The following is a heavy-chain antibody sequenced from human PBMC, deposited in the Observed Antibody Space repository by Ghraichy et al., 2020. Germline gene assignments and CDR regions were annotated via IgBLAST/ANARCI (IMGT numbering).Heavy chain of an antibody. CDR1: GFTVSSNY. Sequence: GSLNISCAASGFTVSSNYMSWVRQAPGKGLQWVSVIYSGGEKYYADSVKGRFTISRDNSKNMLYLQMNSLRAEDTAVYYCATDYDTGGYYPYWGQGSLVTVSS. CDR2: IYSGGEK. J-gene: IGHJ4*02. V-gene: IGHV3-53*01. CDR3: ATDYDTGGYYPY. D-gene: IGHD3-22*01.